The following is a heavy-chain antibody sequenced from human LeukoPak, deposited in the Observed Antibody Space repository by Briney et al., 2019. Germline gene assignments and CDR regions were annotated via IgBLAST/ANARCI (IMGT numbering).Heavy chain of an antibody. D-gene: IGHD3-3*01. J-gene: IGHJ5*02. CDR1: GFTFSSYA. CDR2: ISYDGSNK. CDR3: ARDDRYDFWSVNWFDP. Sequence: GSSLRLSCAASGFTFSSYAMHWVRQAPGKGLEWVAVISYDGSNKYYADSVKGRFTISRDNSKNTLYLQMNSLRAEDTAVYYCARDDRYDFWSVNWFDPWGQGTLVTVSS. V-gene: IGHV3-30-3*01.